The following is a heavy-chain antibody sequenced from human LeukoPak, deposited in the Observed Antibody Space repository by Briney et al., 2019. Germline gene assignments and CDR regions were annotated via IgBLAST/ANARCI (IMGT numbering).Heavy chain of an antibody. Sequence: ASVSVSCKASGYTFTSYGISWVRQAPGQGLEWMGWISAYNGNTNYAQKLQGRVTMTTDTSTSTAYMEMRSLRSDDTAVYYCARGRSSGWYGLDYYYYYGMDVWGQGTTVTVSS. CDR3: ARGRSSGWYGLDYYYYYGMDV. CDR2: ISAYNGNT. CDR1: GYTFTSYG. V-gene: IGHV1-18*01. J-gene: IGHJ6*02. D-gene: IGHD6-19*01.